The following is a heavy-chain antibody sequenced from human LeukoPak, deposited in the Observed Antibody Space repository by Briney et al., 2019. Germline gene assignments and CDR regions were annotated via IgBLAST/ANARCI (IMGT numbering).Heavy chain of an antibody. V-gene: IGHV1-2*06. Sequence: ASVKVSCKASGYTFTGYYMHWVRQAPGQGLEWMGRINPNSGGTNYAQKFQGRVTMTRDTSISTAYMELSRLRSDDTAVYYCARSRYCSSTSCRNYYYYYYMDVWGKGTTVTVSS. J-gene: IGHJ6*03. CDR3: ARSRYCSSTSCRNYYYYYYMDV. D-gene: IGHD2-2*01. CDR1: GYTFTGYY. CDR2: INPNSGGT.